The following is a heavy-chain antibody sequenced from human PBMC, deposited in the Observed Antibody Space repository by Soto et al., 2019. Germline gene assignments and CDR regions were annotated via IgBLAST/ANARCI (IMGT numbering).Heavy chain of an antibody. V-gene: IGHV3-30*18. CDR2: ISYDGRNK. J-gene: IGHJ4*02. Sequence: QVQLVESGGGVVQPGRSLRLSCAASGFTFSSYGMHWVRQAPGKGLEWVAVISYDGRNKYYADSVKGRFTISRDNSKNTLYLQMNSLRAEDTAVYYCAKDRGTAMVIFDYWGQGTLVTVSS. CDR1: GFTFSSYG. CDR3: AKDRGTAMVIFDY. D-gene: IGHD5-18*01.